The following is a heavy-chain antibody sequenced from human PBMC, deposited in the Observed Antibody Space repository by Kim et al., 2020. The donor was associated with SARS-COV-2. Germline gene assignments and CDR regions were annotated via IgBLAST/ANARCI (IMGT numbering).Heavy chain of an antibody. J-gene: IGHJ6*02. Sequence: SVNGRFTSSSDNSKNTVYLQMNSLRAEDTAVYYCARDRDGYGYGSSGMDVWGQGTTVTVSS. V-gene: IGHV3-30*07. D-gene: IGHD5-18*01. CDR3: ARDRDGYGYGSSGMDV.